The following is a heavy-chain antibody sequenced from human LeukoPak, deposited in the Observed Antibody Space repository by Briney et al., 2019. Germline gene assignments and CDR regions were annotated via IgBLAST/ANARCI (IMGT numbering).Heavy chain of an antibody. CDR2: INPNSGGT. V-gene: IGHV1-2*04. J-gene: IGHJ5*02. Sequence: EASVKVSCKASGYTFTGYYMHWVRQAPRQGLEWMGWINPNSGGTNYAQKFQGWVTMTRDTSISTAYMELSRLRSDDTAVYYCARNGRDSGYCSSTSCHDWFDPWGQGTLVTVSS. D-gene: IGHD2-2*01. CDR1: GYTFTGYY. CDR3: ARNGRDSGYCSSTSCHDWFDP.